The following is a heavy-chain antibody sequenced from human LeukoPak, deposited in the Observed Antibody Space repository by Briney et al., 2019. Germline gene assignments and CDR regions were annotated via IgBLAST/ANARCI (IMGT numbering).Heavy chain of an antibody. CDR3: ARFPYYGYGDKGFDY. CDR2: INHSGST. V-gene: IGHV4-34*01. Sequence: SETLSLTCAVSGGSFTGYYWTWIRQPPGKGLEWIGEINHSGSTNYNPSLKSRVTTSVDTSKNQFSLKLSSVTAADTAVYYCARFPYYGYGDKGFDYWGQGTLVTVSS. J-gene: IGHJ4*02. D-gene: IGHD3-3*01. CDR1: GGSFTGYY.